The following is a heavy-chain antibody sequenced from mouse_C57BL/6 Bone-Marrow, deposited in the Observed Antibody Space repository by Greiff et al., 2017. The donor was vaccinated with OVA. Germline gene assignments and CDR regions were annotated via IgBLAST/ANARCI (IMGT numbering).Heavy chain of an antibody. Sequence: QVQLQQSGAELVRPGTSVKVSCKASGYAFTNYLIEWVKQRPGQGLEWIGVINPGSGGPNYNEKFKGKATLTADKSSSTAYMQLSSLTSEDSAVYFCASSYCENYFDYWGQGTTLTVSS. J-gene: IGHJ2*01. CDR1: GYAFTNYL. CDR3: ASSYCENYFDY. CDR2: INPGSGGP. V-gene: IGHV1-54*01.